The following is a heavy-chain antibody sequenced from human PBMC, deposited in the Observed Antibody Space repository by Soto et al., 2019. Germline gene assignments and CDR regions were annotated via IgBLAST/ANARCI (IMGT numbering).Heavy chain of an antibody. D-gene: IGHD6-13*01. J-gene: IGHJ4*02. CDR1: VFIFNIYP. Sequence: EVQLLESGGGLVPSGGSLSLFCGVSVFIFNIYPMLGVRRSREKALEWVSAISGSGGSTYYADSVKGRFTISRDNSKNTLYLQMNSLRAEDTAVYYCAKDRVAAPPLDYWGQGTLVTVSS. CDR2: ISGSGGST. CDR3: AKDRVAAPPLDY. V-gene: IGHV3-23*01.